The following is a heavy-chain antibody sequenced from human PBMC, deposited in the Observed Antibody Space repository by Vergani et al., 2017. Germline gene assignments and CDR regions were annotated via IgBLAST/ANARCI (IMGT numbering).Heavy chain of an antibody. J-gene: IGHJ6*02. D-gene: IGHD4-23*01. CDR1: GYNFADSS. CDR2: FNPKSGVT. V-gene: IGHV1-2*02. Sequence: QVQLVQSGAEVKKPGASVRVSCKASGYNFADSSIHWIRQAPGQGLEWMGYFNPKSGVTNYPQKFEGRFTMTGDTSINTVHMELSSLRSEDTAVYYCARRSHYGGKRYYYYGMDVWGQGTTVTVSS. CDR3: ARRSHYGGKRYYYYGMDV.